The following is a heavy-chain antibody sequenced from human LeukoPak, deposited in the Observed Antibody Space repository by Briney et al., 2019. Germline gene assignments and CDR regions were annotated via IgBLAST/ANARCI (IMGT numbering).Heavy chain of an antibody. D-gene: IGHD3-3*01. V-gene: IGHV1-24*01. CDR2: FDPEDGET. CDR3: ARQTLLRSITIFGVVMGNYGMDV. J-gene: IGHJ6*02. CDR1: GYTLTELS. Sequence: ASVKVSCKVSGYTLTELSMHWVRQAPGKGLEWMGGFDPEDGETIYAQKLQGRVTMTTDTSTSTAYMELRSLRSDDTAVYYCARQTLLRSITIFGVVMGNYGMDVWGQGTTVTVSS.